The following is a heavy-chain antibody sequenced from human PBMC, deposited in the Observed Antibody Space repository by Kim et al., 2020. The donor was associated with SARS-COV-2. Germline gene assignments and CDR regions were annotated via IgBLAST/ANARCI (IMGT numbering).Heavy chain of an antibody. J-gene: IGHJ6*02. CDR1: GYTFTSYG. CDR3: ARDPGLPLIAAADYYYYGMDV. D-gene: IGHD6-13*01. CDR2: ISAYNGNT. Sequence: ASVKVSCKASGYTFTSYGISWVRQAPGQGLEWMGWISAYNGNTNYAQKLQGRVTMTTDTSTSTAYMELRSLRSDDTAVYYCARDPGLPLIAAADYYYYGMDVWGQGTTVTVSS. V-gene: IGHV1-18*01.